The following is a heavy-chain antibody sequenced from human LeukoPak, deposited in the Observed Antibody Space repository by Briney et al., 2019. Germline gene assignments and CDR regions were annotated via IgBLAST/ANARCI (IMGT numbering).Heavy chain of an antibody. J-gene: IGHJ2*01. D-gene: IGHD6-13*01. V-gene: IGHV4-39*07. CDR2: IYYSGST. Sequence: ASETLSLTCTVSGGSISSSSYYWGWIRQPPGKGLEWIGSIYYSGSTYYNPSLKSRVTMSVDTSKNQFSLKLSSVTAADTAVYYCARVYYSSSCDYWYFDLWGRGTLVTVSS. CDR1: GGSISSSSYY. CDR3: ARVYYSSSCDYWYFDL.